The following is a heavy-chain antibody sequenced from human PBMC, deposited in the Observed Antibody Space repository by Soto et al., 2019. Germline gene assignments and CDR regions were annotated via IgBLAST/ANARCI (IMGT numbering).Heavy chain of an antibody. CDR3: ATTAYYYDSSGYYPDAFDI. Sequence: GESLKISCKGSGYSFTSYWISWVRQMPGKGLEWMGRIDPSDSYTNYSPSFQGHATISADKSISTAYLQWSSLKASDTAMYYCATTAYYYDSSGYYPDAFDIWGQGTMVTVSS. V-gene: IGHV5-10-1*01. CDR1: GYSFTSYW. CDR2: IDPSDSYT. J-gene: IGHJ3*02. D-gene: IGHD3-22*01.